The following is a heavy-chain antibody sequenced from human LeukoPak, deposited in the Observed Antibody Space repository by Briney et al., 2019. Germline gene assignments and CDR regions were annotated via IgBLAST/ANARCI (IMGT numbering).Heavy chain of an antibody. CDR1: GGSISRHY. CDR3: ATALWFGEYYLDV. J-gene: IGHJ6*03. Sequence: SETLSLTCTVSGGSISRHYWTWIRQPPGKGLEWIGKIPYSGTTNYNPSFMSRVTMSVDTSKNQVSLKVKSVTAADTAVYYCATALWFGEYYLDVWGKGTTVTISS. D-gene: IGHD3-10*01. V-gene: IGHV4-59*11. CDR2: IPYSGTT.